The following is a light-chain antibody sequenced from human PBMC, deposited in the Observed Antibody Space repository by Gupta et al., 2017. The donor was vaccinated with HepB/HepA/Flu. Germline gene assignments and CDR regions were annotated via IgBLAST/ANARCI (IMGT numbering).Light chain of an antibody. J-gene: IGKJ3*01. CDR1: QSVSSSY. CDR3: QQWGVT. CDR2: GAS. V-gene: IGKV3-20*01. Sequence: EIVLTQSPGTLSLSPGERATLSCRASQSVSSSYLAWYQQKPGQAPRLLIYGASSRATGIPDRFSGSGSGTDFTLTISRLEPEDFAVYYCQQWGVTFGPGTKVDIK.